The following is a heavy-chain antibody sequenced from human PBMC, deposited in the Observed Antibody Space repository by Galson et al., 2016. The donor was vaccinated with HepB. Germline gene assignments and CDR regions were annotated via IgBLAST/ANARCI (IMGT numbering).Heavy chain of an antibody. D-gene: IGHD3-3*01. CDR3: AIWSGFTVIGVLTSYFDY. J-gene: IGHJ4*02. CDR1: GYTLSELS. CDR2: FDPDDAGT. Sequence: SVKVSCKVSGYTLSELSMHWVRQAPGKGLEWMGGFDPDDAGTIYAQKFQGRFTVTEDTSTDTAYMEQSSLRSEDTAIYYCAIWSGFTVIGVLTSYFDYWGQGTLVTVSS. V-gene: IGHV1-24*01.